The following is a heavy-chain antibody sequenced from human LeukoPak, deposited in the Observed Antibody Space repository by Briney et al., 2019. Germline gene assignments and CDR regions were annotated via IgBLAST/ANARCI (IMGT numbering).Heavy chain of an antibody. CDR2: IYYSGRT. J-gene: IGHJ4*02. CDR1: GDSIGGYY. V-gene: IGHV4-59*08. CDR3: ARLTTAGYLNH. Sequence: SETLSLTCTVSGDSIGGYYWSWIRQPPGKGLEWIACIYYSGRTNSNPSLKSRVTISLDTSKNQFSLKLSSVTAADTAVYYCARLTTAGYLNHWGQGTLVTVSS. D-gene: IGHD6-19*01.